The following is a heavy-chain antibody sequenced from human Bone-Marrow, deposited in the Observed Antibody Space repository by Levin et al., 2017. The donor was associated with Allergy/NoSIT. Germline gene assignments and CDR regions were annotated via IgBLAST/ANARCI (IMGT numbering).Heavy chain of an antibody. D-gene: IGHD6-19*01. Sequence: GGSLRLSCAASGFTFSNYGMHWVRQAPGKGLEWVAVISSDGSNKYYVDSVKGRFTISRDNSKNTLFLQMNSLRPEDTAVYYWALNIEVAGDAFHSWGQGTRVTVSS. CDR2: ISSDGSNK. CDR1: GFTFSNYG. J-gene: IGHJ3*02. CDR3: ALNIEVAGDAFHS. V-gene: IGHV3-30*03.